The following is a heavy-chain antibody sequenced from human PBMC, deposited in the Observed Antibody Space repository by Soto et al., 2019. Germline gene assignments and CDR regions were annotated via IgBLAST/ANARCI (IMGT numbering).Heavy chain of an antibody. CDR2: IYYSGST. CDR3: ARLAYYYYGSGIIDY. Sequence: QLQLQESGPGLVKPSETLSLTCTVSGGSISSSSYYWGWIRQPPGKGLEWIGSIYYSGSTYYNPSLKSRVTISVDTSKNQFSLKLSSVTAADTAVYYCARLAYYYYGSGIIDYWGQGTLVTVSS. V-gene: IGHV4-39*01. D-gene: IGHD3-10*01. CDR1: GGSISSSSYY. J-gene: IGHJ4*02.